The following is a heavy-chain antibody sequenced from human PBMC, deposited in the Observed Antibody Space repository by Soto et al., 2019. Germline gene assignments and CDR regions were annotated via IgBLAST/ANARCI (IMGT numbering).Heavy chain of an antibody. CDR1: GGSISSYY. D-gene: IGHD6-13*01. CDR3: ARRGSSSWYGLSVNWFDS. J-gene: IGHJ5*01. V-gene: IGHV4-59*08. CDR2: IYYSGST. Sequence: SETLSLTCTVSGGSISSYYWSWIRQPPGKGLEWIGYIYYSGSTNYNPSLKSRVTISVDTSKNQFSLKLSSVTAADTAVYHCARRGSSSWYGLSVNWFDSWGQGTLVTVSS.